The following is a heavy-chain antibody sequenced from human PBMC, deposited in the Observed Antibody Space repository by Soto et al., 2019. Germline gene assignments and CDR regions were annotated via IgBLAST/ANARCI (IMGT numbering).Heavy chain of an antibody. CDR2: IYYSGST. CDR1: GGSISSGGYY. Sequence: QVLLQESGPGLVKPSQTLSLICTVSGGSISSGGYYWSWIRQHPGKGLEWIGYIYYSGSTYYNPSLKSRFTISVDTPKKQFSLKLGSVSAAATAMYYCARGDNYFWSGYYTPSAYWGQRTPVTVSS. V-gene: IGHV4-31*03. D-gene: IGHD3-3*01. J-gene: IGHJ4*02. CDR3: ARGDNYFWSGYYTPSAY.